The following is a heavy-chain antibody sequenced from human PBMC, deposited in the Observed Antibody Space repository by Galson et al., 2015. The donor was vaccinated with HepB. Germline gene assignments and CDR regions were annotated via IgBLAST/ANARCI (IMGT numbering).Heavy chain of an antibody. CDR3: ARESETAFWFGEVGAIYSMDV. Sequence: TLSLTCTVSGGSISSYFWTWIRQPAGKGLEWIGRVSATENANYNPPLKRRLTTSLDTSKTHFSLNLRSVTAADTAVYYCARESETAFWFGEVGAIYSMDVWGQGTTVTVSS. V-gene: IGHV4-4*07. CDR1: GGSISSYF. CDR2: VSATENA. J-gene: IGHJ6*02. D-gene: IGHD3-10*01.